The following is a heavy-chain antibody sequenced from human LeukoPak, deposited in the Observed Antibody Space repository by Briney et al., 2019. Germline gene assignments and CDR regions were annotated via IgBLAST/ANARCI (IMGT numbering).Heavy chain of an antibody. CDR1: GFTFSDYY. V-gene: IGHV3-73*01. D-gene: IGHD1-26*01. J-gene: IGHJ4*02. CDR3: TRHVGATFDTHDY. Sequence: GGSLRLSCAASGFTFSDYYMSWIRQASGKGLEWVGRIRSKANSYATAYAASVKGRFTISRDDSKNTAYLQMNSLKTEDTAVYYCTRHVGATFDTHDYWGQGTLVTVSS. CDR2: IRSKANSYAT.